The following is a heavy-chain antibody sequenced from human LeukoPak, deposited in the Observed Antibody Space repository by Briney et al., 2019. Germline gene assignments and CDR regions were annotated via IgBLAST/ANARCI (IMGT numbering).Heavy chain of an antibody. D-gene: IGHD2-15*01. CDR1: GFSFSNAW. CDR3: ATDHTSGYSPYYFEY. V-gene: IGHV3-15*01. CDR2: IKSKTDGGTT. Sequence: GGSLRLSCAASGFSFSNAWMNWVRQAPGTGLEWVRRIKSKTDGGTTDYAAPVKGRFTISRDDSKNTLDLQMNSVKTEDTAVYYCATDHTSGYSPYYFEYWGPGTLVTVSS. J-gene: IGHJ4*02.